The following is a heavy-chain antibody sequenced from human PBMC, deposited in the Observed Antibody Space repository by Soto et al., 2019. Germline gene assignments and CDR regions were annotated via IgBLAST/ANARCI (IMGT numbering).Heavy chain of an antibody. D-gene: IGHD2-15*01. CDR1: GGSVCSGDYY. CDR2: IYYSGST. V-gene: IGHV4-30-4*01. J-gene: IGHJ4*02. CDR3: ARVLRRTFGYCSGGSLCSSVVGFDY. Sequence: SETPSITCTVSGGSVCSGDYYWSWIRQPPGKGLEWIGYIYYSGSTYYNPSLKSRVTISVDTSKNQFSLKLSSVTAADTAVYYCARVLRRTFGYCSGGSLCSSVVGFDYWGQGTPVTVS.